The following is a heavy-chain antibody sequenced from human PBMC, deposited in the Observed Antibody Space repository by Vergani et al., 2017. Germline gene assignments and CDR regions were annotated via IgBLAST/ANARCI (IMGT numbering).Heavy chain of an antibody. D-gene: IGHD1-1*01. CDR1: GFTFSSND. CDR2: IGVDGDR. Sequence: VESGGGLVQPGGSLRLSCTVSGFTFSSNDFHWVRQTAGKGVEWVSSIGVDGDRYYSDSVKGRFTISRDNGQSYLYLDMDNLRVEDTAVYFCAKEFCGTGNCYGWNHLEGWVEGTSVTVSS. V-gene: IGHV3-13*01. CDR3: AKEFCGTGNCYGWNHLEG. J-gene: IGHJ6*04.